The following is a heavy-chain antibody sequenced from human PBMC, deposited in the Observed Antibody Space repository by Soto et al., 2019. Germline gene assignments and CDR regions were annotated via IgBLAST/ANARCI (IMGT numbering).Heavy chain of an antibody. V-gene: IGHV3-21*01. CDR1: GFTFSSYS. CDR2: ISSSSSYI. J-gene: IGHJ4*02. CDR3: ARASSGYDYFDFDY. D-gene: IGHD5-12*01. Sequence: EVQLVESGGGLVKPGGSLRLSCAASGFTFSSYSMNWVRQAPGKGLEWVSSISSSSSYIYYADSVKGRFTISRDNAKYSLYLQMNSLRAEDTAVYYCARASSGYDYFDFDYWGQGTLVTVSS.